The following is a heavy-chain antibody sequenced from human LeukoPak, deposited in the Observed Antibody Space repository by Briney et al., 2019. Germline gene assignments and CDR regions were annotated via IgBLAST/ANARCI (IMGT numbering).Heavy chain of an antibody. CDR2: INPNSGGT. V-gene: IGHV1-2*02. J-gene: IGHJ3*02. CDR3: ASIGPYYYDSSGSLDAFDI. CDR1: GYTFPGYY. Sequence: ASVKVSCQASGYTFPGYYMHWVRQAPGQGLEWMGWINPNSGGTNYAQKLQGRVTMTRDTSISTAYMELSRLRSDDTAVYYCASIGPYYYDSSGSLDAFDIWGQGTMVTVSS. D-gene: IGHD3-22*01.